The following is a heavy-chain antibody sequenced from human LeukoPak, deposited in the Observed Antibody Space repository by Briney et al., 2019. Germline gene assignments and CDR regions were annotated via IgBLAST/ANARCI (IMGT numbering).Heavy chain of an antibody. CDR2: INHGGST. CDR1: GGSFSGYY. CDR3: ARGIVWDYYYYYMDV. Sequence: SETLSLTCAVYGGSFSGYYWSWIRQPPGKGLEWIGEINHGGSTKYNPSLKSRVTISVDTSKNQFTLKVSSVSAADTAVYYCARGIVWDYYYYYMDVWGKGTTVTVSS. J-gene: IGHJ6*03. D-gene: IGHD2-15*01. V-gene: IGHV4-34*01.